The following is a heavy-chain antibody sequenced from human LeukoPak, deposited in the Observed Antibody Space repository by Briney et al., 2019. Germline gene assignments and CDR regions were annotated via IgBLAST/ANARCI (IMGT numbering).Heavy chain of an antibody. V-gene: IGHV4-4*09. J-gene: IGHJ4*02. CDR1: GGSISSYY. D-gene: IGHD6-19*01. CDR3: ASTRRAAVAGRFDS. CDR2: IYHSGNT. Sequence: SETLSLTCTVSGGSISSYYWSWIRQPPGKGLQWIGYIYHSGNTNYSPSLESRVTMSVDESKNQFSLRVHFVSAADTAVYYCASTRRAAVAGRFDSWGQGTLVTVSS.